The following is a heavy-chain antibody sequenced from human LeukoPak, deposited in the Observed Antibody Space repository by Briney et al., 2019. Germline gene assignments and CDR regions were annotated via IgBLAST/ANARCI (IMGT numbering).Heavy chain of an antibody. CDR1: GYSFTSYW. CDR2: IYPSDSDT. Sequence: HGESLKISCKGSGYSFTSYWIAWVRQMPGKGLEWMGIIYPSDSDTTYSPSFQGQVTISADKSISTAYLQWSGLKASDTAMYYRARSGYSGYALDYWGQGTLVTVSS. V-gene: IGHV5-51*01. J-gene: IGHJ4*02. CDR3: ARSGYSGYALDY. D-gene: IGHD5-12*01.